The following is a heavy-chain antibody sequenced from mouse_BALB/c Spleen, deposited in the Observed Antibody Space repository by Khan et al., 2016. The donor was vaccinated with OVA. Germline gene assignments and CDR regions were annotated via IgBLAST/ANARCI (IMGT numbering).Heavy chain of an antibody. V-gene: IGHV1S135*01. CDR2: IDPFSGDT. J-gene: IGHJ3*01. CDR1: GYSFTSYY. Sequence: VQLKQSGPELMKPGASVKISCKASGYSFTSYYIHWVIQSHGTSLEWIGYIDPFSGDTTYNQKLKGKATLTVDKSSSTAYIHLSNLTSEDSAVYYCTRHGYVAWFTYWGQGTLVTVSA. CDR3: TRHGYVAWFTY. D-gene: IGHD2-2*01.